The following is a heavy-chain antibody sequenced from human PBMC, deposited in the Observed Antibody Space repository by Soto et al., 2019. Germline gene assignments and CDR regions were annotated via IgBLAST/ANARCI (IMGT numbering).Heavy chain of an antibody. CDR1: GGSISSGDYS. D-gene: IGHD3-10*01. V-gene: IGHV4-30-2*01. CDR3: AREESDDGSGSRLDY. J-gene: IGHJ4*01. CDR2: IYYGGST. Sequence: SETLSLTCAVSGGSISSGDYSWNWIRQPPGKGLEWIGYIYYGGSTYYNPSLQSRVTMSVDRSRNQFSLKLNSVTAADTAVYYCAREESDDGSGSRLDYWGHGTLVTVS.